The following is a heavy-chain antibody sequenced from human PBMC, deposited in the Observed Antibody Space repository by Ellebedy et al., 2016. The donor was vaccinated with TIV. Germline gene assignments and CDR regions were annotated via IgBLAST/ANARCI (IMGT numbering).Heavy chain of an antibody. CDR3: ARDMGYNWNDDQGYAFDI. CDR1: GGSFSGYY. D-gene: IGHD1-1*01. V-gene: IGHV4-34*01. J-gene: IGHJ3*02. CDR2: INHSGST. Sequence: SQTLSLTCAVYGGSFSGYYWSWIRQPPGKGLEWIGEINHSGSTNYNPSLKSRVTMSVDTSKNQFSLKLSSVTAADTAVYYCARDMGYNWNDDQGYAFDIWGQGTMVTVSS.